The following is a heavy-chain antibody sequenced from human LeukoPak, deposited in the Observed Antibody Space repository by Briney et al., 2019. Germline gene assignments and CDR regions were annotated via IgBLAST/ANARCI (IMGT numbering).Heavy chain of an antibody. CDR3: ARDASCCGGDCYPSYWFDP. D-gene: IGHD2-21*02. CDR1: GGSISSYY. Sequence: PSETLSLTCTVSGGSISSYYWSWIRQPPGKGLEWIGYIYYSGSTNYNPSLKSRVTISVDTSKNQFSLKLSSVTAADTAVYYCARDASCCGGDCYPSYWFDPWGQGTLVTVSS. V-gene: IGHV4-59*01. CDR2: IYYSGST. J-gene: IGHJ5*02.